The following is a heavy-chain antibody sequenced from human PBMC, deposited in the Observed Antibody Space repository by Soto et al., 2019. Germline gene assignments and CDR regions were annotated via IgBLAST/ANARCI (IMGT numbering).Heavy chain of an antibody. CDR3: AKVQGSGSGLYYFSYYGMDV. J-gene: IGHJ6*02. Sequence: EVQLLESGGGLIQPGGSLRLSCAASGFTFSSYALSWVRQAPGKGLQCVSTVSGNGLSTYYADSVKGRFTISRDNSRNTLYLQMNSLRAEDTAVYYCAKVQGSGSGLYYFSYYGMDVWGQGTTVTVSS. CDR2: VSGNGLST. D-gene: IGHD3-10*01. V-gene: IGHV3-23*01. CDR1: GFTFSSYA.